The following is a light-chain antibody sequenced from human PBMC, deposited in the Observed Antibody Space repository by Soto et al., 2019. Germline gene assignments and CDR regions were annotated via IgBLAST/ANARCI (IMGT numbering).Light chain of an antibody. CDR2: AVS. CDR3: SSHTSRSHYV. V-gene: IGLV2-14*01. CDR1: SSDVGRYNY. Sequence: QSALTQPASVSGSPGQSITISCTGTSSDVGRYNYVSWYQQHPGKAPKLIIYAVSNRPSGVSNRFSGSKSGNTASLTISGLQAEDEADFYCSSHTSRSHYVFGTGTKVTVL. J-gene: IGLJ1*01.